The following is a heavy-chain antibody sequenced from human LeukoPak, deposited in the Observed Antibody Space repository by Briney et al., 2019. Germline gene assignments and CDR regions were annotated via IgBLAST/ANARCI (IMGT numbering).Heavy chain of an antibody. CDR1: GFTVSSNY. D-gene: IGHD2-2*01. V-gene: IGHV3-53*04. CDR2: IYSGGST. J-gene: IGHJ6*02. Sequence: PGGSLRLSCAASGFTVSSNYMSWVRQAPGKGLEWVSVIYSGGSTYYADSVKGRFTISRHNSKNTLYLQMNSLRAEDTAVYYCARGPVPAATLSYYYYGMDVWGQGTTVTVSS. CDR3: ARGPVPAATLSYYYYGMDV.